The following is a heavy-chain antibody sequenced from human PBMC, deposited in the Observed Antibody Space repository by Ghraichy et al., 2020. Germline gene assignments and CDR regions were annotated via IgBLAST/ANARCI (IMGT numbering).Heavy chain of an antibody. CDR3: ARDGGYWHFDL. CDR1: GGSISTYY. D-gene: IGHD3-16*01. Sequence: SETLSLTCSVSGGSISTYYWSWIRQPPGKGLEWIGYIDRSGSTKNNPSLKSRVTISVDTSKNQFSLKLTSVTAADTGVYYCARDGGYWHFDLWGRGTLVTVSS. CDR2: IDRSGST. J-gene: IGHJ2*01. V-gene: IGHV4-59*01.